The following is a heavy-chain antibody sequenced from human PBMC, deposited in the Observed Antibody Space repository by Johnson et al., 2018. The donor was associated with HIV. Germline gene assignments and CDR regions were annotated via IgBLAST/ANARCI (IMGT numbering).Heavy chain of an antibody. CDR3: ARALYYYDRGDAFDI. Sequence: QMQLVESGGGVVQPGKSLTLSCVVSGLSFSNFGIHWVRQAPGKGPEWVAVISFDGNLKKYADSVKGRFTISRDNSKNTLYLQMTSLRQDDTAVYYCARALYYYDRGDAFDIWGQGTMVTVSS. J-gene: IGHJ3*02. D-gene: IGHD3-22*01. CDR2: ISFDGNLK. CDR1: GLSFSNFG. V-gene: IGHV3-30*03.